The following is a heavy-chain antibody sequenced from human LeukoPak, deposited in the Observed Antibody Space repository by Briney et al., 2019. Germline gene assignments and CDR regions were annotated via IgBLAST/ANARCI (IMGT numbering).Heavy chain of an antibody. J-gene: IGHJ4*02. Sequence: GGSLRLSCAASGFTFSSYSMNWVRQAPGKGLEWVSSISSSATYRYYADSVNGRFTISRDDPKNSLYLQMNSLRAEDTAVYYCARGRVSRPLTPPDYWGQGTLVTVSS. CDR3: ARGRVSRPLTPPDY. CDR2: ISSSATYR. CDR1: GFTFSSYS. V-gene: IGHV3-21*01.